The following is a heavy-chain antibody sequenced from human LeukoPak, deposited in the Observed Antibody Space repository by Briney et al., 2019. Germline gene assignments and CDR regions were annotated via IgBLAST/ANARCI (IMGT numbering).Heavy chain of an antibody. V-gene: IGHV4-4*07. CDR2: IYTRGST. CDR1: GGSINNYY. CDR3: ARGRYCSADICSGGDAFDI. J-gene: IGHJ3*02. Sequence: SETLSLTCTVSGGSINNYYWSWIRQPAGKGLEWIGRIYTRGSTNYDPSLKSRVTMSVDTSKNQFSLKLSSVTAADTAVYYCARGRYCSADICSGGDAFDIWGQGTMVSVSS. D-gene: IGHD2-15*01.